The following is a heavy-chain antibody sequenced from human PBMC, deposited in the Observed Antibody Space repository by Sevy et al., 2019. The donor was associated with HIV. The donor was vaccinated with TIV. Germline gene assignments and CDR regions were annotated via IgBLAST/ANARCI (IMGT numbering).Heavy chain of an antibody. CDR1: GYTFSSYG. V-gene: IGHV1-18*01. J-gene: IGHJ4*02. CDR3: ARVPTYYYASGTYFDY. D-gene: IGHD3-10*01. Sequence: ASVKVSCKASGYTFSSYGSSWVRQAPGQGLEWMGWIGAYNGNSNYAQMLQARITMTTEISTSTAYMELRSLRSDDTAVYYCARVPTYYYASGTYFDYWGQGTLVTVSS. CDR2: IGAYNGNS.